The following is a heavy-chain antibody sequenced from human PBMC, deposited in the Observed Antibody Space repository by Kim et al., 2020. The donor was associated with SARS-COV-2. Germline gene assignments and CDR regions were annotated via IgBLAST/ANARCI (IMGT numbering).Heavy chain of an antibody. V-gene: IGHV4-34*01. J-gene: IGHJ5*02. CDR1: GGSFSGYY. D-gene: IGHD3-10*01. CDR3: ARDLPMVRGVPINWFDP. CDR2: INHSGST. Sequence: SETLSLTCAVYGGSFSGYYWSWIRQPPGKGLEWIGEINHSGSTNYNPSLKSRVTISVDTSKNQFSLKLSSVTAADTAVYYCARDLPMVRGVPINWFDPWGQGTLVTVSS.